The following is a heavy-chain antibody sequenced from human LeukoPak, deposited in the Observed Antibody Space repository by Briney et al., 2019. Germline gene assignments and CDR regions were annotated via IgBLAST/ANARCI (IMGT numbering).Heavy chain of an antibody. CDR1: GFTFRSYA. Sequence: SGGSLRLSCAASGFTFRSYAMHWVRQAPGKGLESVSAISSNGGSTYYANSVKGRFTISRDNSKNTLYLQMGSLRAEDMAVYYCARDGGGEIYYYYYMGVWGKGTTVTVSS. D-gene: IGHD3-10*01. V-gene: IGHV3-64*01. CDR2: ISSNGGST. J-gene: IGHJ6*03. CDR3: ARDGGGEIYYYYYMGV.